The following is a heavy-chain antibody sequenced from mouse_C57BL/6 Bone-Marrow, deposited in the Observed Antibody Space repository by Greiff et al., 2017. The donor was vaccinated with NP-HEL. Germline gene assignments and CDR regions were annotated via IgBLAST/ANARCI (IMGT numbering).Heavy chain of an antibody. CDR1: GYTFTSYW. CDR2: IHPNSGST. V-gene: IGHV1-64*01. J-gene: IGHJ1*03. Sequence: QVQLQQPGAELVKPGASVKLSCKASGYTFTSYWMPWVKQRPGQGLEWIGMIHPNSGSTNYNEKFKSKATLTVDKSSSTAYMQLSSLTSEDSADYYCARGDDYRSTDWYFDVWGTGTTVTVSS. CDR3: ARGDDYRSTDWYFDV. D-gene: IGHD2-4*01.